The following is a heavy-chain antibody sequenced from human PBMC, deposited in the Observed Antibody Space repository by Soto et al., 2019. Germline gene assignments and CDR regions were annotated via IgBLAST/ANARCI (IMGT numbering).Heavy chain of an antibody. J-gene: IGHJ4*02. D-gene: IGHD3-9*01. CDR3: ARGVGSSPPRY. V-gene: IGHV4-59*01. Sequence: SETLSLACTISGGSISVYYWSWIRQSPRQGLEWIGYVYDNGRPYYSPSLKSRVTISADTSKNQISLKLTSATAADTAVYYCARGVGSSPPRYWGRGTLVTVSS. CDR2: VYDNGRP. CDR1: GGSISVYY.